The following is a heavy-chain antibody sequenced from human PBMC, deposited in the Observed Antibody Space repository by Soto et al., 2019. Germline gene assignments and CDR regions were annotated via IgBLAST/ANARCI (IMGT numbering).Heavy chain of an antibody. J-gene: IGHJ4*02. CDR3: ASHGYSYGYLLDY. D-gene: IGHD5-18*01. V-gene: IGHV1-69*12. CDR2: IIPIFGTA. Sequence: QVQLVQSGAEVKKPGSSVKVSCKASGGTFSSYAISWVRQAPGQGLEWMGGIIPIFGTADYAQKFQGRVTITADEYTSTAYMELSSLRSEDTAVYYCASHGYSYGYLLDYWGQGTLVTVSS. CDR1: GGTFSSYA.